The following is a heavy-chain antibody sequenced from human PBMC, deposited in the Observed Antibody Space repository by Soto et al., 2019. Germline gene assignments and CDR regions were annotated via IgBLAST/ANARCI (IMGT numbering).Heavy chain of an antibody. J-gene: IGHJ4*02. CDR3: ARHPPGYCSGGSCYSPYYSDY. D-gene: IGHD2-15*01. Sequence: SETLSLTCAVYGGSFSGYYWSWIRQPPGKGLEWFGCIYYSGSTHYNPSLKSRVTISVDTSKNQFSLKVSSVTAADTAVYYCARHPPGYCSGGSCYSPYYSDYWGQGTLVTVSS. CDR2: IYYSGST. V-gene: IGHV4-59*08. CDR1: GGSFSGYY.